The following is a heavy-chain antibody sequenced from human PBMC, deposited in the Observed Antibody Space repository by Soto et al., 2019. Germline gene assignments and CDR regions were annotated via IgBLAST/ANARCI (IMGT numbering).Heavy chain of an antibody. J-gene: IGHJ6*03. D-gene: IGHD4-17*01. V-gene: IGHV4-59*01. CDR3: AREVKGYGDFDYYYYYYMDV. CDR1: GGSISSYY. CDR2: IYYSGST. Sequence: SETLSLTCTVSGGSISSYYWSWIRQPPGKGLEWIGYIYYSGSTNYNPSLKSRVTISVDTSKNQFSLKLSSVTAADTAVYYCAREVKGYGDFDYYYYYYMDVWGKGTTVTVSS.